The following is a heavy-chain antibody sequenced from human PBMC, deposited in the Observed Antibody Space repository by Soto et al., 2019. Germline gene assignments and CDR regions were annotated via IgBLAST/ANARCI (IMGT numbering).Heavy chain of an antibody. Sequence: ASCPTLVNPTQNLTLTCSFSGFLLTSIGVAVGWIRQPPGKALEWLALIYWNDDTRYSPSLKSRLSISKDTSKNQAVLTMTNMDPVDTATYYCAHTRRPYSSRLFDPWGQGTLVTVSS. CDR1: GFLLTSIGVA. J-gene: IGHJ5*02. CDR2: IYWNDDT. V-gene: IGHV2-5*01. CDR3: AHTRRPYSSRLFDP. D-gene: IGHD6-13*01.